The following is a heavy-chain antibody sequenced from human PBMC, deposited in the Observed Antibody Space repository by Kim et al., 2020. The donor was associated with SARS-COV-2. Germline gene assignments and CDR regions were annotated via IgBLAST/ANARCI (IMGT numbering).Heavy chain of an antibody. CDR1: GFTFSSYG. V-gene: IGHV3-30*18. CDR2: ISYDGSNK. D-gene: IGHD3-9*01. Sequence: GGSLRLSCAASGFTFSSYGMHWVRQAPGKGLEWVAVISYDGSNKYYADSVKGRFTISRDNSKNTLYLQMNSLRAEDTAVYYCAKADDLVLRYFDWTDYWG. J-gene: IGHJ4*01. CDR3: AKADDLVLRYFDWTDY.